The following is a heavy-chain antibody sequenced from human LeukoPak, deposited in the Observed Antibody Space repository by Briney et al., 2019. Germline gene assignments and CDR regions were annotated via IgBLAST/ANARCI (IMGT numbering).Heavy chain of an antibody. CDR2: INWNGGST. J-gene: IGHJ3*02. CDR1: GFTFSSYG. CDR3: ARARSPANAFDI. V-gene: IGHV3-20*04. Sequence: GGSLRLSCAASGFTFSSYGMSWVRHAPGKGLEWVSGINWNGGSTGYADSVKGRFTISRDNAKNSLYLQMNSLRAEDTALYYCARARSPANAFDIWGQGTMVTVSS. D-gene: IGHD2-2*01.